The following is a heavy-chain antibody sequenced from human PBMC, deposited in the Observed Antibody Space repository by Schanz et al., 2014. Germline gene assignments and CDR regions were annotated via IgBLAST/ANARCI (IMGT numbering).Heavy chain of an antibody. CDR3: AKDLAAVGVFDY. CDR1: GFTFSSYA. V-gene: IGHV3-48*01. CDR2: ISSSGTSI. Sequence: EVQLVESGGGLVQPGGSLRLSCAASGFTFSSYAMSWVRQAPGKGLEWVSFISSSGTSIYYADSVKGRFTISRDNAKNSLYLQMNSLRAEDTAIYYCAKDLAAVGVFDYWGQGSLVTVSP. J-gene: IGHJ4*02. D-gene: IGHD6-13*01.